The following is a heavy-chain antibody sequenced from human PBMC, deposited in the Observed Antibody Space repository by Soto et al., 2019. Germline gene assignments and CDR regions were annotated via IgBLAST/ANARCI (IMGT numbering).Heavy chain of an antibody. V-gene: IGHV3-49*03. J-gene: IGHJ6*02. Sequence: SLRLSCTTSGFTFGDYAMSWSRQAPGKGLEWVGVIRSKAYCGTTDYAASVKGRFTISRDDSKSIAYLQMNSLKSEDTGVYYCTKYTYTSRYAYYGIDVWGHVPTLTVSS. CDR2: IRSKAYCGTT. CDR3: TKYTYTSRYAYYGIDV. CDR1: GFTFGDYA. D-gene: IGHD6-13*01.